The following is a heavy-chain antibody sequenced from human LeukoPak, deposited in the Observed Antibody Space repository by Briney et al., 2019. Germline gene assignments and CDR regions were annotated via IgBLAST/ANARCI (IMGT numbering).Heavy chain of an antibody. V-gene: IGHV5-51*01. J-gene: IGHJ6*02. D-gene: IGHD3-10*01. CDR3: ARHTLVGITMVRGVIRENPYYGMDV. CDR1: GYSFTSYW. Sequence: GESLKISCKGSGYSFTSYWIGWVRQMPGKVLEWIGIIDPGDSDTRYSPSFQGQVTISADKSISTAYLQWSSLKASDTAMYYCARHTLVGITMVRGVIRENPYYGMDVWGQGTTVTVSS. CDR2: IDPGDSDT.